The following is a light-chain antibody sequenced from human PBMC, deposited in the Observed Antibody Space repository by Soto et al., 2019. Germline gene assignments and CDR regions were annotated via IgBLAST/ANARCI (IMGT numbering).Light chain of an antibody. CDR2: GAS. V-gene: IGKV3-20*01. CDR3: QQYGSSPIFN. Sequence: EIVLTQSPGTLSLSPGERATLSCRASQIVSSSYLAWYQQKPGQAPRLLIYGASSRATGIPDRFSGSGSGTHFPLTISRLEPEDFAVYYCQQYGSSPIFNFGPGTKVDIK. J-gene: IGKJ3*01. CDR1: QIVSSSY.